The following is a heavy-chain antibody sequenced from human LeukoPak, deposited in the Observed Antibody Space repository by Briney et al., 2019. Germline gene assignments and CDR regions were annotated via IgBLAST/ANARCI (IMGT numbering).Heavy chain of an antibody. CDR2: ISAYNGNT. D-gene: IGHD3-22*01. CDR1: GYTFTSYG. Sequence: ASVKVSCKASGYTFTSYGISWVRQAPGQGLEWMGWISAYNGNTNYTQKLQGRVTMTTDTSTSTAYMELRSLRSDDTAVYYCARVPPKYYYDSSGSLYLDYWGQGTLVTVSS. J-gene: IGHJ4*02. CDR3: ARVPPKYYYDSSGSLYLDY. V-gene: IGHV1-18*01.